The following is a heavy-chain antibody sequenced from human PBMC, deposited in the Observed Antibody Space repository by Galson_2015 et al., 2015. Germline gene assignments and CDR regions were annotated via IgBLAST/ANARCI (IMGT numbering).Heavy chain of an antibody. D-gene: IGHD2-2*01. CDR3: ARGPGAYDS. CDR1: GFTVNNNY. Sequence: LRLSCAASGFTVNNNYLNWVRQGPGKGLEWVSVIHSGGSTYYADPVKGRFTISRDNSKNTLYLQMNSLRAEDTAVYYCARGPGAYDSWGQGTLVTVSS. CDR2: IHSGGST. V-gene: IGHV3-53*01. J-gene: IGHJ5*01.